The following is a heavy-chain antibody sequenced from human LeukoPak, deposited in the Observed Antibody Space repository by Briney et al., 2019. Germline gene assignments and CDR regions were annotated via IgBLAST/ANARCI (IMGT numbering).Heavy chain of an antibody. CDR2: ISGSGGST. CDR3: AKDAFYCSSTSCPTDIDY. V-gene: IGHV3-23*01. J-gene: IGHJ4*02. Sequence: GSLRLSCAASGFTFSSYAMSWVRQAPGKGVEWVSAISGSGGSTYYADSVKGRFTISRDNSKNTLYLQMNSLRAEDTAVYYCAKDAFYCSSTSCPTDIDYWGQGTLVTVSS. D-gene: IGHD2-2*01. CDR1: GFTFSSYA.